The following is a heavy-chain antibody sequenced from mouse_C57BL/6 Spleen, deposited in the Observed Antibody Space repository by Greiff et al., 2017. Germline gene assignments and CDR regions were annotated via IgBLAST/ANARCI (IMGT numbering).Heavy chain of an antibody. J-gene: IGHJ2*01. CDR2: IDPSDSYT. CDR1: GYTFTSYW. D-gene: IGHD1-1*01. CDR3: ARTGSSYGY. V-gene: IGHV1-59*01. Sequence: QVQLQQPGAELVRPGTSVKLSCKASGYTFTSYWMHWVKQRPGQGLEWIGVIDPSDSYTNYNQKFKGKATLTGDTSSSTAYMQLSSLTSEDSAVYYCARTGSSYGYWGQGTTLTVSS.